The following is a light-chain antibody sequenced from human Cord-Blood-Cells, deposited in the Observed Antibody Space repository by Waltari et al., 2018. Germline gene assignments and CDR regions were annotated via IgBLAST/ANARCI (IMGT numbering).Light chain of an antibody. J-gene: IGKJ2*01. V-gene: IGKV3-15*01. Sequence: EIVMTQSPATLSVSPGERAPLSCRASQGVSSNLAWYQQKPGQAPRLLIYGASTRATGIPARFIGSWSGTEFTLTISSLQSEDFAVYYCQQYNNWPPYTFGQGTKLEIK. CDR2: GAS. CDR3: QQYNNWPPYT. CDR1: QGVSSN.